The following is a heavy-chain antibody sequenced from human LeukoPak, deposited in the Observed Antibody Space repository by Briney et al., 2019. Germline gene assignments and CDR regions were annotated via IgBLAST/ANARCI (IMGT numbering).Heavy chain of an antibody. CDR3: ARGLSRPWFDP. Sequence: SETLSLTCAVYGGSFSGYYWSWIRQPPGKGLEWIGEINHSGSTKYNPSLKSRVTISVDTSKNHFSLKLSSVTAADTAVYYCARGLSRPWFDPWGQGTLVTVSP. CDR2: INHSGST. CDR1: GGSFSGYY. V-gene: IGHV4-34*01. J-gene: IGHJ5*02.